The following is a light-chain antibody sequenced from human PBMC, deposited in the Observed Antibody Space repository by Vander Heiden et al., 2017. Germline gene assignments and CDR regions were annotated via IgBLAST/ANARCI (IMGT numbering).Light chain of an antibody. J-gene: IGKJ4*01. CDR3: QQSYSTPLT. CDR2: AAS. CDR1: QSISSY. Sequence: DIQMTQSPSSLSASVGDRVTITCQASQSISSYLNWYQQKPGKAPKLLIYAASSLQSGVPSRFSGSGSGTDFTLTISSLQPEDFATYYCQQSYSTPLTFGGGTKVEI. V-gene: IGKV1-39*01.